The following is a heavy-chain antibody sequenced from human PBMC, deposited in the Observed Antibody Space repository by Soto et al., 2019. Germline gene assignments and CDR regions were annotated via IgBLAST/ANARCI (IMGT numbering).Heavy chain of an antibody. V-gene: IGHV3-23*01. J-gene: IGHJ4*02. CDR3: AIDPDPDIVVVVAATKIDY. D-gene: IGHD2-15*01. CDR1: GFTFSSYA. CDR2: ISGSGGST. Sequence: RGSLRLSCAASGFTFSSYAMSWVRQAPGKGLEWVSAISGSGGSTYYADSVKGRFTISRDNSKNTLYLQMNSLRAEDTAVYYCAIDPDPDIVVVVAATKIDYWGQGTLVTVSS.